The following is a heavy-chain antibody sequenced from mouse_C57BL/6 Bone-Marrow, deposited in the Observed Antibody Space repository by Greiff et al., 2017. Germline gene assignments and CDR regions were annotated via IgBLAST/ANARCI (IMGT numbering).Heavy chain of an antibody. CDR2: IYPSDSET. V-gene: IGHV1-61*01. Sequence: QVQLQQPGAELVRPGSSVKLSCKASGYTFTSYWMDWVKQRPGQGLEWIGNIYPSDSETHYNQKFKDKATLTVDKSSSTAYMQLSSLTSEDSAVYYCARERGNYYGSSHYAMDYWGQGTSVTVSS. CDR3: ARERGNYYGSSHYAMDY. CDR1: GYTFTSYW. J-gene: IGHJ4*01. D-gene: IGHD1-1*01.